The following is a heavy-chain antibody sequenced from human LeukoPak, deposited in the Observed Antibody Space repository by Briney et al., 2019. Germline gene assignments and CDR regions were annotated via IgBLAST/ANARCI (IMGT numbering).Heavy chain of an antibody. Sequence: SGGSLRLFCAASGFTFSTYWMRWVRQAPGKGLEWVANIMHDGREKYYVDSVRGRFNISRDNAKNSLYLQMNSLRAEDTAVYYCARAGFSYYDSSGYSALDGFDYWGQGTLVTVSS. J-gene: IGHJ4*02. D-gene: IGHD3-22*01. CDR3: ARAGFSYYDSSGYSALDGFDY. V-gene: IGHV3-7*01. CDR1: GFTFSTYW. CDR2: IMHDGREK.